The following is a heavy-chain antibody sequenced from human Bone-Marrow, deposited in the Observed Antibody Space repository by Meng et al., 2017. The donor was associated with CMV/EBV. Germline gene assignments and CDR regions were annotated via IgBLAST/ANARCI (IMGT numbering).Heavy chain of an antibody. CDR2: ISAYNGNT. CDR3: AREYRQTYYDFWSGYFHYYGMDV. Sequence: ASVKVSCKASGYTFTSYGISWVRQAPRQGLEWMGWISAYNGNTNYAQKLQGRVTMTTDTSTSTAYMELRSLRSDDTAVYYCAREYRQTYYDFWSGYFHYYGMDVWGQGTTVTVSS. J-gene: IGHJ6*02. D-gene: IGHD3-3*01. CDR1: GYTFTSYG. V-gene: IGHV1-18*01.